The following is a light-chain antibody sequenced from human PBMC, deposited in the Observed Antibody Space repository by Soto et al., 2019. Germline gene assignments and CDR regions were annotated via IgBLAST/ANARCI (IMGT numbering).Light chain of an antibody. J-gene: IGLJ3*02. CDR1: SSDVGSYNL. Sequence: QSVPTQPASVSGSPGQSITISCTGTSSDVGSYNLVSWYQQHPGKAPKLMIYEVSKRPSGVSNRFSGSKSGNTASLTISGLQAEDEADYYCCSYAGSSTWVFGGGTKVTVL. CDR3: CSYAGSSTWV. CDR2: EVS. V-gene: IGLV2-23*02.